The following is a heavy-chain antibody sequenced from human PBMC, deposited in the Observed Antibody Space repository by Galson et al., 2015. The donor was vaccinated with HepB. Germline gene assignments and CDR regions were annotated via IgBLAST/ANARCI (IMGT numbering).Heavy chain of an antibody. CDR3: AKGYLMYSSGWYDFDY. Sequence: SLRLSCAASGFTFSSYGMHWVRQAPGKGLEWVAVIWYDGSNKYYADSVKGRFTISRDNSKNTLYLQMNSLRAEDTAVYYCAKGYLMYSSGWYDFDYWGQGTLVTVSS. J-gene: IGHJ4*02. V-gene: IGHV3-33*06. D-gene: IGHD6-19*01. CDR1: GFTFSSYG. CDR2: IWYDGSNK.